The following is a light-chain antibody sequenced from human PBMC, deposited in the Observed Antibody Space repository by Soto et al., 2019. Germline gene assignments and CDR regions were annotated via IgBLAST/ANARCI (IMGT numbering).Light chain of an antibody. CDR3: SSYTSKSSLI. Sequence: QSALTQPASVSGSPGQSITISCAGTMRDVGAYNLVSWYQQHPGRAPQLIIYEVRNRPSGIPFRFSGSKSGNTASLTISGLQDEDEADYYCSSYTSKSSLIFGGGTKVTVL. J-gene: IGLJ2*01. CDR1: MRDVGAYNL. V-gene: IGLV2-14*01. CDR2: EVR.